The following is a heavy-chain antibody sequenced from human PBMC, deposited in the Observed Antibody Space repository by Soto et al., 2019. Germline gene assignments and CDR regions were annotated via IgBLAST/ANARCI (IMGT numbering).Heavy chain of an antibody. CDR2: IYYSGST. CDR1: GGSVRSGSYY. J-gene: IGHJ4*02. V-gene: IGHV4-39*01. D-gene: IGHD3-22*01. CDR3: LARSGYYS. Sequence: TLSLTCSVSGGSVRSGSYYWGWIRQPPGKGLEWIGSIYYSGSTYYNPSLKSRVTISVDTSKNQFSLKLSSVTAADTAVYYCLARSGYYSWGQGTLVTVSS.